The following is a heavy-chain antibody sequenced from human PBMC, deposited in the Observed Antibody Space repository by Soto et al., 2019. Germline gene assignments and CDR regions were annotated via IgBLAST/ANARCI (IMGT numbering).Heavy chain of an antibody. CDR1: GFTFSSYA. Sequence: GGSLRLSCAASGFTFSSYAMHWVRQAPGKGLEWVAVISYDGSNKYYADSVKGRFTISRDNSKNTLYLQMNSLRAEDTAVYYCARDLIGYGGNFDYWGQGTLVTVSS. CDR2: ISYDGSNK. D-gene: IGHD4-17*01. CDR3: ARDLIGYGGNFDY. V-gene: IGHV3-30-3*01. J-gene: IGHJ4*02.